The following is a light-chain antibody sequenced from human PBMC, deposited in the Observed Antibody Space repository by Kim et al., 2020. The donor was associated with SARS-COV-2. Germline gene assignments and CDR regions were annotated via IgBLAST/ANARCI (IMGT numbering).Light chain of an antibody. CDR1: SSDVGGYNY. CDR3: SSYTSSSTLL. V-gene: IGLV2-14*03. Sequence: GQSITSSCTGTSSDVGGYNYVSWYQQNPGKAPKLMIYDVSSRPSGVSNRFSGSKSGNTASLTISGLQAEDEADYYCSSYTSSSTLLFGGGTQLTVL. J-gene: IGLJ2*01. CDR2: DVS.